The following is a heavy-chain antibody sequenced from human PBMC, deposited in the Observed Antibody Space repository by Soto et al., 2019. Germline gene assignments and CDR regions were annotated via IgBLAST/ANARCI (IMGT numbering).Heavy chain of an antibody. V-gene: IGHV4-39*01. CDR1: GYSVSSSDYY. J-gene: IGHJ6*02. CDR2: MLYSGLT. CDR3: APLSVSLSGPYGIHV. Sequence: PSETLSLTCSVSGYSVSSSDYYWAWIRQPPGKGLEWFGSMLYSGLTYYNPSLKSRVTLSVDTSKNQFSVRLNSVTASDTAVYYCAPLSVSLSGPYGIHVWGQGTTVTVSS. D-gene: IGHD2-15*01.